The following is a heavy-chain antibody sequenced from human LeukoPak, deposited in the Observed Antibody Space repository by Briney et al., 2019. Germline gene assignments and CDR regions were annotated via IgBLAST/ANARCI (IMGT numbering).Heavy chain of an antibody. CDR3: ARDGPTSAYYDILTGYYPRGDGAFDI. Sequence: SGGSLRLSCAASGFTFSSYAMSWVRQAPGKGLEWVSAISGSGGSTYYADSVKGRFTISRDNSKNTLYLQMNSLRAEDTAVYYCARDGPTSAYYDILTGYYPRGDGAFDIWGQGTMVTVSS. V-gene: IGHV3-23*01. CDR1: GFTFSSYA. CDR2: ISGSGGST. D-gene: IGHD3-9*01. J-gene: IGHJ3*02.